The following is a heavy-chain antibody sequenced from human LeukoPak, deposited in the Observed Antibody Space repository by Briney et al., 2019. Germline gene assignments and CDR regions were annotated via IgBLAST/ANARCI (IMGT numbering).Heavy chain of an antibody. V-gene: IGHV3-23*01. CDR2: ISGSGGST. J-gene: IGHJ4*02. D-gene: IGHD5-18*01. CDR3: AKGYSYPYKRGYFDY. CDR1: GFTFSSYA. Sequence: PGGSLRLSCAASGFTFSSYAMSWVRQAPGKGLEWVLAISGSGGSTYYADSVKGRFTISRDNSKNTLYLQMNSLRAEDTAVYYCAKGYSYPYKRGYFDYWGQGTLVTVSS.